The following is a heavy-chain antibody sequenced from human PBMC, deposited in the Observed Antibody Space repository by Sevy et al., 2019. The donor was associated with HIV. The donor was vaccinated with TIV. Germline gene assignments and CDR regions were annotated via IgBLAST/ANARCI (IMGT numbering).Heavy chain of an antibody. Sequence: GGSLRLSCAASGFTFSSYAMHWVRQAPGKGLEWVAVISYDGSNKYYADSVKGRFTISRDNSKNTLYLQMNSLRAEDTAVYYCARDSSAAARSDYWGQGTLVTVSS. D-gene: IGHD6-6*01. CDR2: ISYDGSNK. V-gene: IGHV3-30-3*01. CDR1: GFTFSSYA. J-gene: IGHJ4*02. CDR3: ARDSSAAARSDY.